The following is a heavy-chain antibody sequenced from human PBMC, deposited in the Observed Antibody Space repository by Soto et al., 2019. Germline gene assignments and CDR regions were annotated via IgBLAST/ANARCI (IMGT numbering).Heavy chain of an antibody. V-gene: IGHV1-18*01. J-gene: IGHJ5*02. D-gene: IGHD2-15*01. CDR1: GYTFTSYG. CDR2: ISAYNGNT. CDR3: VREKVVAAPSPPEKYPFDP. Sequence: GASVKVSCKASGYTFTSYGISWVRQAPGQGHEWMGWISAYNGNTNYAQKLQGRVNMTTDTSTSTAYMELRSLRSDDTAVYYCVREKVVAAPSPPEKYPFDPWGQGTLVTVSS.